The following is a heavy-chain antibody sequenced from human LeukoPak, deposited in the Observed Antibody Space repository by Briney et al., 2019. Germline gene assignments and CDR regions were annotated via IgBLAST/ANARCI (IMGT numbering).Heavy chain of an antibody. V-gene: IGHV3-33*01. Sequence: GGSLRLSCAASGFTFSYYGMHWVRQAPGKGLEWVAVIWYDGSNKYYADSVKGRFTISRDNSKNTLYLQMNSLRAEDTAVYYCARVLFSSSPYFDYWGQGTLVTFSS. J-gene: IGHJ4*02. CDR3: ARVLFSSSPYFDY. CDR1: GFTFSYYG. CDR2: IWYDGSNK. D-gene: IGHD6-6*01.